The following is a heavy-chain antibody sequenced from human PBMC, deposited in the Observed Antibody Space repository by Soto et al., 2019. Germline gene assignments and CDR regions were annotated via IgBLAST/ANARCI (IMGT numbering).Heavy chain of an antibody. Sequence: QVQLQESGPGLVKPSQTLSLTCTVSGGSISSGDYYWSWTRQPPGKGLEWIGYIYYSGSTYYNPSLKSRVTISVDTSKNQFSLKLSSVTAADTAVYYCARALTDIVVVPAARGWFDPWGQGTLVTVSS. CDR2: IYYSGST. CDR1: GGSISSGDYY. D-gene: IGHD2-2*01. J-gene: IGHJ5*02. CDR3: ARALTDIVVVPAARGWFDP. V-gene: IGHV4-30-4*01.